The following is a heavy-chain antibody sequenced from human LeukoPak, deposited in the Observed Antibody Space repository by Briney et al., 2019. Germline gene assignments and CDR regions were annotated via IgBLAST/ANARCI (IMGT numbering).Heavy chain of an antibody. D-gene: IGHD1-26*01. CDR1: GYTLTELS. V-gene: IGHV1-24*01. CDR2: FDPEDGET. Sequence: ASVKVSCKVSGYTLTELSMHWVRQAPGKGLEWMGGFDPEDGETIYAQKFQGRVTMTEDTSTDTAYMELSSLRSEDTAVYYCATALVGATTEGGSVDYWGQGTLVTVSP. J-gene: IGHJ4*02. CDR3: ATALVGATTEGGSVDY.